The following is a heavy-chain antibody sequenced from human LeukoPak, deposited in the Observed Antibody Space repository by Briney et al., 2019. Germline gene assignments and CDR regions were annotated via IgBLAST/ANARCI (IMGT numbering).Heavy chain of an antibody. D-gene: IGHD5-12*01. CDR3: ARGYSGYPMGFDY. J-gene: IGHJ4*02. CDR1: GGSISSGSYY. V-gene: IGHV4-61*02. CDR2: IYTSGST. Sequence: SQTLSLTCTVSGGSISSGSYYWSWIRQPAGKGLEWIGRIYTSGSTNYNPSLKSRVTISVDTSKNQFSLKLSSVTAADTAVYYCARGYSGYPMGFDYWGQGTLVTVSS.